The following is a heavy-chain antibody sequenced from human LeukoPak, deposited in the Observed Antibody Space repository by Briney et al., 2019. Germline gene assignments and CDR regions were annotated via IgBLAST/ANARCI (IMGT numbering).Heavy chain of an antibody. CDR1: GFTFSSYA. Sequence: PGGSLRLSCAASGFTFSSYAMHWVRQAPGKGLEWVAVISYDGSNKYYADSVKGRFTISRDNAKNSLYLQMNSLRAEDTAVYYCARVRLGGTGTRNYYYYMDVWGKGTTVTVSS. V-gene: IGHV3-30-3*01. CDR3: ARVRLGGTGTRNYYYYMDV. CDR2: ISYDGSNK. J-gene: IGHJ6*03. D-gene: IGHD1-1*01.